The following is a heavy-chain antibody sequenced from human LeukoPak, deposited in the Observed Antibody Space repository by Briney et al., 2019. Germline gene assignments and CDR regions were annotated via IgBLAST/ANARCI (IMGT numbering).Heavy chain of an antibody. CDR3: ARDGLGYCTNGVCFGGNWFDP. V-gene: IGHV1-18*01. J-gene: IGHJ5*02. D-gene: IGHD2-8*01. CDR2: ISAYNGNT. Sequence: ASVKVSCKASGYTFTSYGISWVRQAPGQGLEWMGWISAYNGNTNYAQKLQGRVTMTTDTSTSTAYMELRSLRSGDTAVYYCARDGLGYCTNGVCFGGNWFDPWGQGTLVTVSS. CDR1: GYTFTSYG.